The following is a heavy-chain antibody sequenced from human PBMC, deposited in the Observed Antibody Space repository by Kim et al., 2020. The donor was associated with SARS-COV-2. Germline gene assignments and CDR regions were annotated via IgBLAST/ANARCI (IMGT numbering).Heavy chain of an antibody. CDR3: ARGNGYYY. Sequence: GSTIYYADSVKGRFTISRDNAKNSLYLQMNSLRAEDTAVYYCARGNGYYYWGQGTLVTVSS. D-gene: IGHD3-3*01. V-gene: IGHV3-11*01. J-gene: IGHJ4*02. CDR2: GSTI.